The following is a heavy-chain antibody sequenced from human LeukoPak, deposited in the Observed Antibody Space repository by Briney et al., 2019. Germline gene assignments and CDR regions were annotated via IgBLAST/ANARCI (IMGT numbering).Heavy chain of an antibody. Sequence: GGSLRLSCAASGFTFSSYGMLWVRQAPGKGLEWVAVIWYDGSNKYYADSVKGRFTISRDNSKNTLYLQMNSLRAEDTAVYYCAKAGDSSGWYDPLDYWGQGTLVTVSS. CDR3: AKAGDSSGWYDPLDY. V-gene: IGHV3-33*06. J-gene: IGHJ4*02. CDR2: IWYDGSNK. CDR1: GFTFSSYG. D-gene: IGHD6-19*01.